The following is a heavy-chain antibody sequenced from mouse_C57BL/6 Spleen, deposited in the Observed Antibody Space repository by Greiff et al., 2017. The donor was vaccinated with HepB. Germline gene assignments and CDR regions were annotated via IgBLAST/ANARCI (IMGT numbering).Heavy chain of an antibody. Sequence: VQLQQPGAELVRPGSSVKLSCKASGYTFTSYWMDWVKQRPGQGLEWIGNIYPSDSETHYNQKFKDKATLTVDKSSSTAYMQLSSLTSEDSAVYYCARKFYYGGSYWYFDVWGTGTTVTVSS. CDR1: GYTFTSYW. CDR2: IYPSDSET. J-gene: IGHJ1*03. CDR3: ARKFYYGGSYWYFDV. D-gene: IGHD1-1*01. V-gene: IGHV1-61*01.